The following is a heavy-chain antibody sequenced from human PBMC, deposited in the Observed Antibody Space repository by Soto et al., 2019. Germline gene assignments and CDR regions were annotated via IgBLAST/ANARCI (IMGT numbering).Heavy chain of an antibody. D-gene: IGHD4-17*01. V-gene: IGHV4-59*08. CDR3: ARLGTPVAPFDY. J-gene: IGHJ4*02. Sequence: QVQLQESGPGLVEPSETLSLTCTVSGGSIRSYYCSWIRQPPGKGLEWIGNIYYSGSTNYNPSLKSRVTLSVDTSKNQFSLKRCSVTAADTAVYYCARLGTPVAPFDYWGQGTLVTVSS. CDR1: GGSIRSYY. CDR2: IYYSGST.